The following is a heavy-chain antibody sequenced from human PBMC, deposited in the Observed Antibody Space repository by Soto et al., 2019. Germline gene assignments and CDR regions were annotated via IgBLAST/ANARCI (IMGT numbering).Heavy chain of an antibody. CDR2: IYHSGSS. D-gene: IGHD4-17*01. CDR3: ARAHYGDYGYGMDV. Sequence: QLQLQESGSGLVKPSQTLSLTCAVSSGSISSGGYSWTWIRQPPGRGLEWIGYIYHSGSSYYNPSLKSRGTISVDRSKNQFSLKLSSVTAADTAVYYCARAHYGDYGYGMDVWGQGTTVTVSS. J-gene: IGHJ6*02. CDR1: SGSISSGGYS. V-gene: IGHV4-30-2*01.